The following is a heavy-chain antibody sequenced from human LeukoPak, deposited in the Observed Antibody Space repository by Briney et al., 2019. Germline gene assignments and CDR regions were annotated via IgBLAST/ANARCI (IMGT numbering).Heavy chain of an antibody. J-gene: IGHJ3*02. V-gene: IGHV3-21*01. CDR3: ARAQTYYYDSSGWDVFDI. CDR1: GFTFSSYS. D-gene: IGHD3-22*01. CDR2: ISSSSSYI. Sequence: GGSLRLSCAASGFTFSSYSMNWVRQAPGKGLEWVSSISSSSSYIYYADSVKGRFTISRDNAKNSLYLQMNSLRAEDTAVYYCARAQTYYYDSSGWDVFDIWGQGTMVTVSS.